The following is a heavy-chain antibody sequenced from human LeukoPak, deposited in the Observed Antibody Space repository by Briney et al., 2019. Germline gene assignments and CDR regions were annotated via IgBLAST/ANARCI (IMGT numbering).Heavy chain of an antibody. V-gene: IGHV3-21*01. CDR3: ARCSSVAARHPCVFQH. D-gene: IGHD6-6*01. Sequence: GGSLRLSCAASGFTFSSYSMNWVRQAPGKGLEWVSSISSSSSYIDYADSVKGRFTISRDNAKNSLYLQMNSLRAEDTAVYYCARCSSVAARHPCVFQHWGQGTLVTVSS. J-gene: IGHJ1*01. CDR1: GFTFSSYS. CDR2: ISSSSSYI.